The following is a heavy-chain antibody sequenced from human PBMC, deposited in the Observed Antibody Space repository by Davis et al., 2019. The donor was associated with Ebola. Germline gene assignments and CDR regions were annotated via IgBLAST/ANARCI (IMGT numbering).Heavy chain of an antibody. D-gene: IGHD6-19*01. Sequence: PSETLSLTCTVSGGSISSSSYYWGWIRQPPGKGLEWIGSIYYSGSTYYNPSLKSRVTISVDTSKNQFSLKLSSVTAADTAVYYCARRPVAGHIDYWGQGTLVTVSS. CDR2: IYYSGST. CDR1: GGSISSSSYY. CDR3: ARRPVAGHIDY. J-gene: IGHJ4*02. V-gene: IGHV4-39*01.